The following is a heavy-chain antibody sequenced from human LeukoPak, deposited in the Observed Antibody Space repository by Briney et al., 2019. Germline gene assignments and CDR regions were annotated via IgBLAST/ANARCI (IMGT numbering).Heavy chain of an antibody. CDR2: ISWNSGSI. CDR3: AKDMRWEPRGYFDY. CDR1: GFTFDDYA. Sequence: HTGGSLRLSCAASGFTFDDYAMHWVRQAPGKGLEGVSGISWNSGSIGYADSVKGRFTISRDNAKNSLYLQMNSLRAEDTALYYCAKDMRWEPRGYFDYWGQGTLVTVS. V-gene: IGHV3-9*01. J-gene: IGHJ4*02. D-gene: IGHD1-26*01.